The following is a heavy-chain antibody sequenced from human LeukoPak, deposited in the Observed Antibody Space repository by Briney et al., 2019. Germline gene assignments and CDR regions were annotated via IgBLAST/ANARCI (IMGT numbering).Heavy chain of an antibody. CDR1: GFTVSSNY. V-gene: IGHV3-53*01. J-gene: IGHJ4*02. Sequence: GGPLRLSCAASGFTVSSNYMNWVRQAPGKGLEWVSVIYSSGSTYYADSVKGRFTISRDNSKNTLYLQMNSLRAEDTAVYYCARDLYGVSHDYWGQGTLVTVSS. CDR2: IYSSGST. CDR3: ARDLYGVSHDY. D-gene: IGHD4-17*01.